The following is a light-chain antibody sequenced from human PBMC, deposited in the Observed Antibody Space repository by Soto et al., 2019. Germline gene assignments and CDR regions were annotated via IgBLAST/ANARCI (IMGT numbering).Light chain of an antibody. Sequence: EIVLTQSPATLSLSPGERATLSCRASQGVSSYLAWYQQKPGQAPRLLIYDASNRATGIPDRFSGSGSGTDFTLTITSLEPEDFAVYYCQLGTNWRTFGQGTKVEIK. CDR2: DAS. V-gene: IGKV3-11*01. CDR3: QLGTNWRT. CDR1: QGVSSY. J-gene: IGKJ1*01.